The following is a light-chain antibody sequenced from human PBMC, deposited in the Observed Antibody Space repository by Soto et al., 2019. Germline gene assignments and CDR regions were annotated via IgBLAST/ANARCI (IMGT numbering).Light chain of an antibody. CDR2: TAS. Sequence: DVQTTQCTPIQSDSFGDSVISTGRASQTISSGLAWYQKKPEKATMLLIYTASIVKSGLPSWCSSRGSTTEFTLTDSMQHPDYVATYYYQHDNSYSETFGQGTKVDIK. J-gene: IGKJ1*01. CDR1: QTISSG. CDR3: QHDNSYSET. V-gene: IGKV1-5*03.